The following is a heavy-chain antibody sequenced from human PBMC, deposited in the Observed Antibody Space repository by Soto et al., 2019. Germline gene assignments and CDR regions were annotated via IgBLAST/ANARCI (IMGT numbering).Heavy chain of an antibody. CDR3: ARYDFGIFDY. CDR1: CDSISSSYW. J-gene: IGHJ4*01. CDR2: IYHSETT. V-gene: IGHV4-4*02. Sequence: PSETLSLTCAFSCDSISSSYWCRWVRQPPGKGLEGIGEIYHSETTNYNPSLKSRFTLSMDKSKNQFSLMLTSVTAADTAVYFCARYDFGIFDYWGHGILVTVSS. D-gene: IGHD4-17*01.